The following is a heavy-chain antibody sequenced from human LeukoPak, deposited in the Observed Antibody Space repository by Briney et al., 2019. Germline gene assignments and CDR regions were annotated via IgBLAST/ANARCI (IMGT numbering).Heavy chain of an antibody. Sequence: ASVKVSCKASGYTFTGYYMHWVRQAPGQGLEWMGRINPNSGGTNYAQRFQGRVTMTRDTSISTAYMELSRLRSDDTAVYYCARDWGIAARPLGYWGQGTLVTVSS. CDR1: GYTFTGYY. V-gene: IGHV1-2*06. J-gene: IGHJ4*02. CDR3: ARDWGIAARPLGY. CDR2: INPNSGGT. D-gene: IGHD6-6*01.